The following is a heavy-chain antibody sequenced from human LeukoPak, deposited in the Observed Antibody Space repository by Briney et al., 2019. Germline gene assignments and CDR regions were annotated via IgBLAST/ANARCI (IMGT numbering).Heavy chain of an antibody. CDR1: GGTFSSYA. J-gene: IGHJ4*02. CDR3: ARDLSVEMATESY. D-gene: IGHD5-24*01. V-gene: IGHV1-69*05. CDR2: IIPIFGTA. Sequence: SVKVSCKASGGTFSSYAISWVRQAPGQGLEWMGGIIPIFGTANYAQKFQGRDTITTDESTSTAYMELSSLRSEDTAVYYCARDLSVEMATESYWGQGTLVTVSS.